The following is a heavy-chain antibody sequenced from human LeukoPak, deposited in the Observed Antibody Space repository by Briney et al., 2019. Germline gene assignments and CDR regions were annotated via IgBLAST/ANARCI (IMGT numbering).Heavy chain of an antibody. CDR3: ARVNPRIAADY. J-gene: IGHJ4*02. CDR2: IIPIFGTA. D-gene: IGHD6-13*01. Sequence: ASVKVSCKASGGTFSSYAISWVRQAPGQGLEWMGGIIPIFGTANYAQKFQGRVTITADESTSTAYMGLSSLRSEDTAVYYCARVNPRIAADYWGQGTLVTVSS. CDR1: GGTFSSYA. V-gene: IGHV1-69*13.